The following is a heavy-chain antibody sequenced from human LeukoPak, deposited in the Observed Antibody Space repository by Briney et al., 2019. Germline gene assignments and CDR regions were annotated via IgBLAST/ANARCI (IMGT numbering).Heavy chain of an antibody. V-gene: IGHV3-48*01. CDR3: ARDYKYGYVWGSYRYTLWFDY. CDR2: ISSSSSTI. J-gene: IGHJ4*02. D-gene: IGHD3-16*02. Sequence: GGSLRLSCAASGFTFSSYSMTWVRQAPGKGLEWVSYISSSSSTIYYADSVKGRFTISRDNAKNSLYLQMNSLRAEDTAVYYCARDYKYGYVWGSYRYTLWFDYWGQGTLVTVSS. CDR1: GFTFSSYS.